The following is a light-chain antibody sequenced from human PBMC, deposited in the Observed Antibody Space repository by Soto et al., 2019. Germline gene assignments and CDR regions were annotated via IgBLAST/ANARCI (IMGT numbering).Light chain of an antibody. CDR3: GTWDNSLSAGV. J-gene: IGLJ2*01. V-gene: IGLV1-51*02. Sequence: QPVLTQPPSVSAAPGQKVTISCSGSSSNIGNNYLSWYQQLPGTAPKLLIYENNKRPSGIPDRFSGSKSGTSATLGITGLQTGDEADYYCGTWDNSLSAGVFGGGTKVTVL. CDR2: ENN. CDR1: SSNIGNNY.